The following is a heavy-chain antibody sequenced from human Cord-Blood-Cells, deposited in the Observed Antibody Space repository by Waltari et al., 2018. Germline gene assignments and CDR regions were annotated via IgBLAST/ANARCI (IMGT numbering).Heavy chain of an antibody. D-gene: IGHD1-7*01. J-gene: IGHJ2*01. CDR2: ISAYNGNT. Sequence: QVQLVQSGAEVKKPGASVKVSCKASGYTFTSYGISWVRQAPGHGLEWMGWISAYNGNTNYAQKLQGRVTMTTDTSTSTAYMELRSLRSDDTAVYYCARVGPRGWNYLSHWYFDLWGRGTLVTVSS. CDR1: GYTFTSYG. V-gene: IGHV1-18*04. CDR3: ARVGPRGWNYLSHWYFDL.